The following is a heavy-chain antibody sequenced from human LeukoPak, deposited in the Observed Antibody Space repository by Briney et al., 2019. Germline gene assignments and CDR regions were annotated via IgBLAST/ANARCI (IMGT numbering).Heavy chain of an antibody. CDR1: GGSFSGYY. V-gene: IGHV4-34*01. D-gene: IGHD4-23*01. CDR3: ARGPDYGGNYRIFDY. CDR2: INHSGST. J-gene: IGHJ4*02. Sequence: PETLSLTCAVYGGSFSGYYWSWIRQPPGKGLEWIGEINHSGSTNYNPSLKSRVTISVDTSKNQFSLKLSSVTAADTAVYYCARGPDYGGNYRIFDYWGQGTLVTVSS.